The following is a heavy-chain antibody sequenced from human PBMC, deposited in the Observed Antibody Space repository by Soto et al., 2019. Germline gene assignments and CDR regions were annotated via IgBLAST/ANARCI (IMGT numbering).Heavy chain of an antibody. CDR1: GGSISSGDYY. D-gene: IGHD3-10*01. V-gene: IGHV4-30-4*01. J-gene: IGHJ6*02. CDR3: ARDYMVRGNYGMDV. Sequence: SETLSLTCTVSGGSISSGDYYWSWIRQPPGKGLEWIGYIYYSGSTYYNPSLKSRVTISVDTSKNQFSLKLSSVTAADTAVYYCARDYMVRGNYGMDVWGQGTTVTVSS. CDR2: IYYSGST.